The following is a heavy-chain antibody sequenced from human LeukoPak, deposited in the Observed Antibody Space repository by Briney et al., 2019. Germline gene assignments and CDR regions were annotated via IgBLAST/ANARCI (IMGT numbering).Heavy chain of an antibody. CDR3: ARDNGDYSWEFDY. D-gene: IGHD4-17*01. V-gene: IGHV4-39*07. CDR2: IYYSGST. J-gene: IGHJ4*02. Sequence: PSETLSLTCTVSGGSISSSSYYWGWIRQPPGKGLEWIGSIYYSGSTYYNPSLKSRVTISVGTSKNQFSLKLGSVTAADTAVYYCARDNGDYSWEFDYWGQGTLVTVSS. CDR1: GGSISSSSYY.